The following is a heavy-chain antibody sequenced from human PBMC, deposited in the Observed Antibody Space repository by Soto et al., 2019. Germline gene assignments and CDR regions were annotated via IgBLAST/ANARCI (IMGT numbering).Heavy chain of an antibody. V-gene: IGHV4-4*07. Sequence: ETLSLTCTVSGGSISSYYWSWIRQPAGKGLEWIRRIYTSGSTNYNPSLKSRVTMSVDTSKNQFSLKLSSVTAADTAVYYCARYNNLELTKYYYYGMDVWGQGTTVTVSS. J-gene: IGHJ6*02. CDR3: ARYNNLELTKYYYYGMDV. CDR2: IYTSGST. CDR1: GGSISSYY. D-gene: IGHD1-7*01.